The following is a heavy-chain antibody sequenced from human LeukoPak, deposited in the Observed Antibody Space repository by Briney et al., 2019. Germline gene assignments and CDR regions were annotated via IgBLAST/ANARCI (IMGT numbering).Heavy chain of an antibody. J-gene: IGHJ4*02. D-gene: IGHD3-10*01. CDR1: GFTFDDYA. CDR3: AKDNMGDYYGSGSYYIEYYFDY. Sequence: GGSLRLSCAASGFTFDDYAMHWVRLAPGKGLEWVSGISWNSGSIDYSDSVKGRFTISRDNAKNSQYLQMNSLRAEDTALYYCAKDNMGDYYGSGSYYIEYYFDYWGQGTLVTVSS. CDR2: ISWNSGSI. V-gene: IGHV3-9*01.